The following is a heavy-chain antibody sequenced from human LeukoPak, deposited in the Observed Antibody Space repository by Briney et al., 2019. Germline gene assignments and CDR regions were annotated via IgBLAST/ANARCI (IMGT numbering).Heavy chain of an antibody. Sequence: GGSLRLSCAASGFTFETYAMTWVRQAPGKGLEWVSSISSGGTYIYYAESLRGRSTTSRDNTKNFLYLQLSTLRVEDTAVYYCARDRPTGRSRGVVVQWGRGTLVTVSS. D-gene: IGHD2-15*01. V-gene: IGHV3-21*01. CDR3: ARDRPTGRSRGVVVQ. CDR2: ISSGGTYI. J-gene: IGHJ4*02. CDR1: GFTFETYA.